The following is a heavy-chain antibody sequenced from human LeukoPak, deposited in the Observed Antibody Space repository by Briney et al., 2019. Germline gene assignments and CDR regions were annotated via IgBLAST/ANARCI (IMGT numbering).Heavy chain of an antibody. D-gene: IGHD3-3*01. CDR2: INHSGST. V-gene: IGHV4-34*01. CDR3: ARGQRCYDFWSGYYTPFDY. Sequence: PSETLSLTCAVYGGSFSGYYWSWIRQPPGKGLEWIGEINHSGSTNYNPSLKSRVTISVDTSKNQFSLKLSSVTAADTAVYYCARGQRCYDFWSGYYTPFDYWGQGTLVTVSS. CDR1: GGSFSGYY. J-gene: IGHJ4*02.